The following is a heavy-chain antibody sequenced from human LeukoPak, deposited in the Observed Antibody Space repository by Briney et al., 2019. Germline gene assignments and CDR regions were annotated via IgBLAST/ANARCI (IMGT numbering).Heavy chain of an antibody. CDR2: ISGSGGST. J-gene: IGHJ4*02. CDR1: GFTFHSYA. CDR3: AKDLLCSGGSGYPGYY. D-gene: IGHD2-15*01. Sequence: PGLSLRLPRAASGFTFHSYALSGVRQALGKGLEGVSAISGSGGSTYYADSVKGRFTITRDNPKNTLYLQMNSLRAEDTAVYYCAKDLLCSGGSGYPGYYWGQGTLVTVSS. V-gene: IGHV3-23*01.